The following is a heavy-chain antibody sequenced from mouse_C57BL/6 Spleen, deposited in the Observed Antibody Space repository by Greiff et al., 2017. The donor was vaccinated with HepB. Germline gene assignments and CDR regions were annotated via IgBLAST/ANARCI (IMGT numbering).Heavy chain of an antibody. CDR3: ARSKAWFAY. CDR2: IYPGSGST. Sequence: QVHVKQPGAELVKPGASVKMSCKASGYTFTSYWITWVKQRPGQGLEWIGDIYPGSGSTNYNEKFKSKATLTVDTSSSTAYMQLSSLTSEDSAVYYCARSKAWFAYWGQGTLVTVSA. CDR1: GYTFTSYW. J-gene: IGHJ3*01. V-gene: IGHV1-55*01.